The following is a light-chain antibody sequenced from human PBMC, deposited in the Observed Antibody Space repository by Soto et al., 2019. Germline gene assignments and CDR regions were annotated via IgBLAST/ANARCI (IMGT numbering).Light chain of an antibody. CDR2: LGS. V-gene: IGKV2-28*01. CDR3: MQALQIRVE. Sequence: DGVMTQFPLSLSVTPGEPASISCRSSQSLLHSNGYNYLDWYVQKPGQSPQLLIYLGSNRASGVPDRFSGSGSGTDFTLKISRVEAEDVGFYYCMQALQIRVEFGQGTKVEIK. J-gene: IGKJ1*01. CDR1: QSLLHSNGYNY.